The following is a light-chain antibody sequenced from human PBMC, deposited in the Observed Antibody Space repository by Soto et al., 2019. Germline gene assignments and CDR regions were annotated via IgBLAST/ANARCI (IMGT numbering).Light chain of an antibody. CDR2: AVS. CDR1: SSDVGGYNY. Sequence: QSALTQPRSVSGSPGQSVTISCTGTSSDVGGYNYVSWYQQHPGKAPKLIIYAVSGRTEGVPDRFSGSKSGNTASLTISGLQADDEADYYCCSYAGYYTLVFGGGTKLTVL. CDR3: CSYAGYYTLV. V-gene: IGLV2-11*01. J-gene: IGLJ2*01.